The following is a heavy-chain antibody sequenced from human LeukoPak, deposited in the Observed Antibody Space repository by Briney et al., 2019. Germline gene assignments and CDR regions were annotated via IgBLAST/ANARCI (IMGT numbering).Heavy chain of an antibody. D-gene: IGHD3-16*02. CDR2: ITSSSIYI. Sequence: PGGSLRLSCAASGFTFSRYNMNWVRQAPGKGLEWVSSITSSSIYIYYADSMKGRFTISRDNSKNTLYLQMNSLRDEDTAVYYCAKDRMITFGGVIPEFDYWGQGTLVTVSS. V-gene: IGHV3-21*04. CDR3: AKDRMITFGGVIPEFDY. CDR1: GFTFSRYN. J-gene: IGHJ4*02.